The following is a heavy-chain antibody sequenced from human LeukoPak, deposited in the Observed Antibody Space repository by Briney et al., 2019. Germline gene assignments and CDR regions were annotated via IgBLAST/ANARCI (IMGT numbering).Heavy chain of an antibody. J-gene: IGHJ4*02. D-gene: IGHD6-13*01. CDR1: GYTFNRYG. CDR3: AREADSNSWYPTFDY. Sequence: ASVKVSCKASGYTFNRYGISWVRQAPGQGLEWMGWINPNSGGTNYAQKFQGRVTMTRDTSISTAYMELNRLRSDDTAVYYCAREADSNSWYPTFDYWGQGTLVTVSS. CDR2: INPNSGGT. V-gene: IGHV1-2*02.